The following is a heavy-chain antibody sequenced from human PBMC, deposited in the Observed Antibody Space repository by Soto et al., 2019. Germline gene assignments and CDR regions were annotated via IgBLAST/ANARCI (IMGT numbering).Heavy chain of an antibody. V-gene: IGHV1-45*02. CDR3: AGGGAGSGPFTWELPDH. CDR1: GNTFTYRY. D-gene: IGHD1-26*01. CDR2: ITPSSGDG. Sequence: QMQLVQSGAEVKKTGSSVTVSCKALGNTFTYRYLHWVRQAPGQALEWMGWITPSSGDGHYAPKFPERVTITRDRSINTAYMQMSSLRSEDTAMYFCAGGGAGSGPFTWELPDHWGQGTLVTVSS. J-gene: IGHJ4*02.